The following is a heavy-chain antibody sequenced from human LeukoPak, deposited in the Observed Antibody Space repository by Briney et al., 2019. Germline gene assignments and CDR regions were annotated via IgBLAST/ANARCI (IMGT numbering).Heavy chain of an antibody. CDR3: AGAAVTTHPRVFDY. CDR1: GGSISSRSYY. D-gene: IGHD4-17*01. J-gene: IGHJ4*02. Sequence: SETLSLTCTVPGGSISSRSYYWGWIRQPPGKGLEWIGKISDSGNTYYNPSLKSRVTISVDRSKNQFSLKLSSVTAADTAVYYSAGAAVTTHPRVFDYWGQGTLVTVSS. V-gene: IGHV4-39*07. CDR2: ISDSGNT.